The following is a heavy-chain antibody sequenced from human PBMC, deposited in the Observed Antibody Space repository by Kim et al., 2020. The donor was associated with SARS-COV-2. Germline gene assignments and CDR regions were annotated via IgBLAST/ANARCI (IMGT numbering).Heavy chain of an antibody. CDR3: TRTATVTTPNWFDP. Sequence: GGSLRLSCTASGFTFGDYAMSWFRQAPGKGLEWVGFIRSKAYGGTTEYAASVKGRFTISRDDSKSIAYLQMNSLKTEDTAVYYCTRTATVTTPNWFDPWGQGTLVTVSS. D-gene: IGHD4-17*01. CDR1: GFTFGDYA. V-gene: IGHV3-49*03. J-gene: IGHJ5*02. CDR2: IRSKAYGGTT.